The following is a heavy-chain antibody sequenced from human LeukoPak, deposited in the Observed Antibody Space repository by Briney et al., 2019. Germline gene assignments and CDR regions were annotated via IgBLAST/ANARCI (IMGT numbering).Heavy chain of an antibody. CDR3: ARDYGSGTLSWRYFDL. D-gene: IGHD3-10*01. Sequence: ASVKVSCKVSGYTLTELSMHWVRQAPGKGLEWMGGFDPEDGETIYAQKFQGRVTMTEDTSTDTAYMELSRLRSDDTAVYYCARDYGSGTLSWRYFDLWGRGTLVTVSS. CDR2: FDPEDGET. CDR1: GYTLTELS. V-gene: IGHV1-24*01. J-gene: IGHJ2*01.